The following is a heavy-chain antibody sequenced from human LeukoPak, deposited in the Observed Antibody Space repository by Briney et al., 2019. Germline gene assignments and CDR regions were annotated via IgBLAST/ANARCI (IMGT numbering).Heavy chain of an antibody. CDR2: ISSNGAST. Sequence: GGSLRLSCAASGFTFSSYAMSWVRQAPGQGLEWVSTISSNGASTYYADSVKGRFTVSRDNSNNALYLHLHSLRAEDTAVYYCAKDGLWFGESQYYFDYWGQGTLVTVSS. V-gene: IGHV3-23*01. CDR3: AKDGLWFGESQYYFDY. CDR1: GFTFSSYA. J-gene: IGHJ4*02. D-gene: IGHD3-10*01.